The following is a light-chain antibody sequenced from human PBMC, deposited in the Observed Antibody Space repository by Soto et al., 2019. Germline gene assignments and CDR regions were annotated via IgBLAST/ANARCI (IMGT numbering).Light chain of an antibody. CDR3: QQRSNWPPT. V-gene: IGKV3-11*01. J-gene: IGKJ1*01. Sequence: EIVLTQSPDTLSLSPGERATLSCRASQSVSSYLAWYQQKPGQAPRLLIYDASNRATGIPARFSGSGSGTDFTLTISSLEAEDFAVYYCQQRSNWPPTFGQGNKVEIK. CDR2: DAS. CDR1: QSVSSY.